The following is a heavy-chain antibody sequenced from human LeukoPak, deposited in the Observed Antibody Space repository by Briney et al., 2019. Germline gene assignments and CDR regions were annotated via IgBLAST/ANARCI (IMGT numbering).Heavy chain of an antibody. D-gene: IGHD4-17*01. CDR1: GGTFSSYA. V-gene: IGHV1-69*13. CDR2: IIPIFGTA. J-gene: IGHJ6*02. CDR3: ARESGDYGDYYYYYGMDV. Sequence: ASVKVSCKASGGTFSSYAISWVRQAPGQGLEWMGGIIPIFGTANYAQKFQGRVTITADESTSTAYMELSSLRSEDTAVYYCARESGDYGDYYYYYGMDVWGQGTTVTVSS.